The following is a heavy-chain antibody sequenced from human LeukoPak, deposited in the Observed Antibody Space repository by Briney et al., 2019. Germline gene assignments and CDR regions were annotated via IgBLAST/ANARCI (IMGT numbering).Heavy chain of an antibody. V-gene: IGHV4-59*12. CDR2: VYYSGST. CDR3: ARGVAAITLAH. D-gene: IGHD2-21*02. CDR1: GGSLSSDY. Sequence: PSETLSLTCTVSGGSLSSDYWSWIRQPPTKGLEWIGYVYYSGSTNYNPSLKSRVTISVDTSKNQFSLKLSSVTAADTAVYYCARGVAAITLAHWGQGTLVTVSS. J-gene: IGHJ5*02.